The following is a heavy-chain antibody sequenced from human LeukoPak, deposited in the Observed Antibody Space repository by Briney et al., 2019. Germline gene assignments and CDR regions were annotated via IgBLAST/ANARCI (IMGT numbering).Heavy chain of an antibody. CDR3: ARGWDCSGGSCYRHIDY. J-gene: IGHJ4*02. CDR2: ISAYNGNT. D-gene: IGHD2-15*01. CDR1: GYTFTSYG. V-gene: IGHV1-18*01. Sequence: ASVNVSCKASGYTFTSYGISWVRQAPGQGLEWMGWISAYNGNTNYAQKLQGRVTMTTDTSTSTAYMELRSLRSDDTAVYYCARGWDCSGGSCYRHIDYWGQGTLVTVSS.